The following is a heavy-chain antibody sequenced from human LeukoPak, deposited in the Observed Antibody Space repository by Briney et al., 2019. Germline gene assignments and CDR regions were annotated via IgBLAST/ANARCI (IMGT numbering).Heavy chain of an antibody. V-gene: IGHV3-23*01. CDR2: ITGSGGTT. CDR1: GFTFSNYV. CDR3: AKDGPDWGSYFDC. D-gene: IGHD7-27*01. Sequence: GGSLRLSCPASGFTFSNYVMNWVRQAPGKGLEWVSSITGSGGTTNYADSVKGRFTISRDNSKNTLYLQMNSLRAEDTAIYYCAKDGPDWGSYFDCWGQGTLVTVSS. J-gene: IGHJ4*02.